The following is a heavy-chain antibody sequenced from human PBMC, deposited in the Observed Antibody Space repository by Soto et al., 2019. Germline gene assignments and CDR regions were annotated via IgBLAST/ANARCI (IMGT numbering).Heavy chain of an antibody. D-gene: IGHD2-15*01. CDR2: IIPIFGTA. CDR3: ARRGAGTATDNYYFDY. Sequence: QVQLVQSGAEVKKPGSSVKVSCKASGGTFSSYAISWVRQAPGQGLEWMGEIIPIFGTANYAQKFQGRVTITADESTSTAYMELSSLRSEDTAVYYCARRGAGTATDNYYFDYWGQGTLVTVSS. J-gene: IGHJ4*02. V-gene: IGHV1-69*01. CDR1: GGTFSSYA.